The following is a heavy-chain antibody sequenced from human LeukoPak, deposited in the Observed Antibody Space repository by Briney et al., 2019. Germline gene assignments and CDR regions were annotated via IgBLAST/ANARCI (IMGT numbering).Heavy chain of an antibody. D-gene: IGHD2-2*01. J-gene: IGHJ4*02. Sequence: PSETLSLTCAVSGASISGSGYYLGWIRQPPGKGLEWIGNIYYTGSTYYNASLQSRVTISIDTSKNQFSLRLSSVTAADTAVYYCARHLTGGIVVVPRGLDYWGQGTLVTVSS. CDR1: GASISGSGYY. CDR3: ARHLTGGIVVVPRGLDY. CDR2: IYYTGST. V-gene: IGHV4-39*01.